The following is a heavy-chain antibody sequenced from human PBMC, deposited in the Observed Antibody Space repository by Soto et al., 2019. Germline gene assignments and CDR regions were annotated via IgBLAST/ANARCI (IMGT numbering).Heavy chain of an antibody. CDR1: GYSFITYW. CDR3: ARLGQGGYVQGMDV. D-gene: IGHD5-12*01. V-gene: IGHV5-51*01. Sequence: PXESLKISFKGSGYSFITYWIAWVGQNPGKGLEWMGIIDPADSETKYSPSFQGQVTISADKSINTAYLQWSSLKASDTAMYYCARLGQGGYVQGMDVWGQGTTVTVSS. CDR2: IDPADSET. J-gene: IGHJ6*02.